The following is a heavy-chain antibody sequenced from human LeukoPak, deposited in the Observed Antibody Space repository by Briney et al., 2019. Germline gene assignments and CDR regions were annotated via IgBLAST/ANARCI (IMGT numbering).Heavy chain of an antibody. J-gene: IGHJ6*03. CDR2: ISAYNGNT. CDR3: ARAKVEVRGPPYYYYYMDV. CDR1: GYTFTSYD. D-gene: IGHD3-10*01. V-gene: IGHV1-18*01. Sequence: ASVKVSCKASGYTFTSYDINWVRQATGQGLEWMGWISAYNGNTNYAQKLQGRVTMTTDTSTSTAYMELRSLRSDDTAVYYCARAKVEVRGPPYYYYYMDVWGKGTTVTISS.